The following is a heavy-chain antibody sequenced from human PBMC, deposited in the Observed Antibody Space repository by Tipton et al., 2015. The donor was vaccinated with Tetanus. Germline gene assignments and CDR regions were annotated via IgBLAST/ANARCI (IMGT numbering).Heavy chain of an antibody. D-gene: IGHD3-3*01. CDR2: VYNSGGT. V-gene: IGHV4-59*05. Sequence: LRLSCSVSGGSISSYSWGWIRRPPGKGLEWIGSVYNSGGTYYNPSLKSRVTISVDTSKNQFSLKLSSVTAADTAVYYCARIYDFWSGYYSDHWGQGTLVTVSS. CDR1: GGSISSYS. CDR3: ARIYDFWSGYYSDH. J-gene: IGHJ4*02.